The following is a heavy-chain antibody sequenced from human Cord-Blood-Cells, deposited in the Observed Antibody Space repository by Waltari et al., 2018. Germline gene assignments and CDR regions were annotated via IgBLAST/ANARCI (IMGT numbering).Heavy chain of an antibody. J-gene: IGHJ3*02. CDR2: INHSGST. D-gene: IGHD6-6*01. CDR3: ARGGSSSSLAFDI. V-gene: IGHV4-34*01. CDR1: AGSFSGYY. Sequence: HVQLQQWGSGRLKPSETLSLTYAVLAGSFSGYYWRWLSQPPGKGLEWIGEINHSGSTNYNPSLKSRVTISVDTSKNQVSLKLSSVTAADTAVYYCARGGSSSSLAFDIWGQGTMVTVSS.